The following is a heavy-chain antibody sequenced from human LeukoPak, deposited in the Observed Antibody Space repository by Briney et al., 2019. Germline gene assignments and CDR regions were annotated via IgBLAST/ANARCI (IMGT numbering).Heavy chain of an antibody. CDR2: IYYSGST. CDR3: ARYCSSTNCYKGGFDP. Sequence: PSETLSLTWTVSGGSISSGGHYWSWIRQHPGKGLEWIGYIYYSGSTYSNPSLKSRVTISVDTSKNQFSLNLSSVTAADTAVYYCARYCSSTNCYKGGFDPWGQGTLVTVSS. CDR1: GGSISSGGHY. V-gene: IGHV4-31*02. D-gene: IGHD2-2*02. J-gene: IGHJ5*02.